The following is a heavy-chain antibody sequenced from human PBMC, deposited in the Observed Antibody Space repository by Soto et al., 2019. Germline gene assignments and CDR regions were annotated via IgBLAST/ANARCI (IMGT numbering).Heavy chain of an antibody. CDR2: INPKTGGT. V-gene: IGHV1-2*02. CDR1: GYTFTDYY. J-gene: IGHJ4*02. CDR3: ARDVVGSYYFDS. D-gene: IGHD1-26*01. Sequence: QVQLVQSGAEVRKPGASVKVSCKASGYTFTDYYMHWVRQAPGQGLEWMGWINPKTGGTNYVQKFQGRVTMTRDTSITTAYMELSRLRSDDTAVYYCARDVVGSYYFDSWGQGTLVTVSS.